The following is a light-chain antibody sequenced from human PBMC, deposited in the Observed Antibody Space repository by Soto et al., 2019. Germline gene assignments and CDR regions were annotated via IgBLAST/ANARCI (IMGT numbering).Light chain of an antibody. CDR3: QQYHNYPRT. CDR1: ESIRTW. Sequence: DIQMTQSPSTLSASIGDRVTITCRASESIRTWLAWYQHKPGKAPKFLIYDASSLESGVPSRFSGSGSGTESTLTISNLQPDDFATYFCQQYHNYPRTFGPGTKVEIK. CDR2: DAS. V-gene: IGKV1-5*01. J-gene: IGKJ1*01.